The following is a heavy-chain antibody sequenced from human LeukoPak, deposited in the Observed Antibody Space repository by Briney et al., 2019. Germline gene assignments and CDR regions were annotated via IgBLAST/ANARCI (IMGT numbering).Heavy chain of an antibody. V-gene: IGHV1-69*05. CDR3: ATGLYKVWELIDY. CDR2: IIPIFGTA. CDR1: GGTFSSYA. Sequence: SVKVSCKASGGTFSSYAISWVRQAPGQGLEWMGGIIPIFGTANYAQKFQGRVTITTDESTSTAYMELSSLRSEDTAVYYCATGLYKVWELIDYWGQGTLVTVSS. D-gene: IGHD1-26*01. J-gene: IGHJ4*02.